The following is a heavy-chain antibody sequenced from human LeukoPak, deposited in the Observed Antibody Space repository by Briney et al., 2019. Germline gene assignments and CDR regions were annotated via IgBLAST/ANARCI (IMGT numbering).Heavy chain of an antibody. CDR3: AREDSSGFWSGYYIPGAFDI. Sequence: GASVKVSCKASGYTFSSNDINWVRQATGQGLEWMGWMNPHSGNTGYVQKLQGRVTMTTDTSTSTAYMELRSLRSDDTAVYYCAREDSSGFWSGYYIPGAFDIWGQGTMVTVSS. CDR2: MNPHSGNT. V-gene: IGHV1-8*01. D-gene: IGHD3-3*01. J-gene: IGHJ3*02. CDR1: GYTFSSND.